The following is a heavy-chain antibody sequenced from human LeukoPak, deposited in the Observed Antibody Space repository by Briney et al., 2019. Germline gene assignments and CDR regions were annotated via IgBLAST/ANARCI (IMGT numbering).Heavy chain of an antibody. Sequence: SETLSLTCSISGDSISTYYWSWIRQTPGKGLEWIGYIYYSGDTNYNPSLKSRVTISVDTSKNQFSLKLISVTAADTAVYYCARPGQWLANAFDIWGQGTMVTVSS. V-gene: IGHV4-59*08. CDR2: IYYSGDT. D-gene: IGHD6-19*01. J-gene: IGHJ3*02. CDR1: GDSISTYY. CDR3: ARPGQWLANAFDI.